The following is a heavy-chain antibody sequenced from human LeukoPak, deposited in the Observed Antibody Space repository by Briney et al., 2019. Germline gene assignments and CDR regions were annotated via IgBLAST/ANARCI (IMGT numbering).Heavy chain of an antibody. CDR1: GFTFSSSS. CDR2: ISGSGGST. Sequence: GGSLRLSCAASGFTFSSSSMSWVRQAPGKGLEWVSVISGSGGSTDYADSVKGRFTISKDNSKNTLYLQINSLRAEDTAVYYCAKGSGWYVWGQGTLVTVSS. D-gene: IGHD6-19*01. J-gene: IGHJ4*02. CDR3: AKGSGWYV. V-gene: IGHV3-23*01.